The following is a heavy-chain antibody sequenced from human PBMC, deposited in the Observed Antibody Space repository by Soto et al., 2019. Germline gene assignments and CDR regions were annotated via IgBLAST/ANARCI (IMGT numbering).Heavy chain of an antibody. Sequence: EVQLVESGGGLVKPGGSLRLSCAASGFTFSSYSMNWVRQAPGKGLEWVSSISSSSSYIYYADSVKGRFTISRDNAKNSLPLQITSLTAEDTAVYFCARDRAGDLKAFDIWGQGTMVTVSS. J-gene: IGHJ3*02. CDR2: ISSSSSYI. V-gene: IGHV3-21*06. CDR1: GFTFSSYS. D-gene: IGHD3-16*01. CDR3: ARDRAGDLKAFDI.